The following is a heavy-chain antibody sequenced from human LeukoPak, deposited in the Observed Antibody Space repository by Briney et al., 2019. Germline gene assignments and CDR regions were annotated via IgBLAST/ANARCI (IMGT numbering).Heavy chain of an antibody. CDR2: MNPNSGNT. D-gene: IGHD2-8*01. V-gene: IGHV1-8*01. J-gene: IGHJ4*02. Sequence: ASVKVSCKASGSTFTRYYIHWVRQAPGQGLEWMGWMNPNSGNTGYAQKFQGRVTMTRNTSISTAYMELSSLRSEDTAVYYCARGLSRTYWGQGTLVTVSS. CDR1: GSTFTRYY. CDR3: ARGLSRTY.